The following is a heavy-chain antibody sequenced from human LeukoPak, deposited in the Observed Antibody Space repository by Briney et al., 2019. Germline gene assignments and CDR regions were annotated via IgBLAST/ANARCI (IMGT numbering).Heavy chain of an antibody. CDR3: ATINYYDSSGEVDY. CDR1: GFTFSSYA. V-gene: IGHV3-20*04. CDR2: INWNGGST. J-gene: IGHJ4*02. D-gene: IGHD3-22*01. Sequence: PGGSLRLSCAASGFTFSSYAMSWVRQAPGKGLEWVSGINWNGGSTGYADSVKGRFTISRDNAKNSLYLQMNSLRAEDTALYYCATINYYDSSGEVDYWGQGTLVTVSS.